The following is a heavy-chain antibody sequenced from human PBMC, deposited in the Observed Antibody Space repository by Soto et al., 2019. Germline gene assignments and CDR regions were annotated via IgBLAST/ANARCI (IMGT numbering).Heavy chain of an antibody. J-gene: IGHJ4*02. CDR2: IDTSGTKI. D-gene: IGHD3-3*01. CDR3: ASHYEMWSGYLSPVDY. CDR1: GYTFSDYY. V-gene: IGHV3-11*01. Sequence: QVQLVESGGDLVKPGGSLRLSCAASGYTFSDYYMSWIRQAPGKALEWISYIDTSGTKIYYADSVKGRFTITRDNAKNSLYLEMNSLRDEDTAVYYCASHYEMWSGYLSPVDYWGQGTLVTVSS.